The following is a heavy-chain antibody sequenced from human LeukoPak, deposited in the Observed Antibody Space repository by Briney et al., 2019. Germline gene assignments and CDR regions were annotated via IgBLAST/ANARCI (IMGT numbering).Heavy chain of an antibody. CDR2: IDPSDSYT. Sequence: GESLKISCKGSGYSFTSYWISWVRQMPGKGLEWMGRIDPSDSYTNYSPSFQGHVTISADKSISTAYLQWSSLKASDTAMYYCARHVYGSGSYYKNWFDPWGQGTLVTVS. D-gene: IGHD3-10*01. J-gene: IGHJ5*02. CDR3: ARHVYGSGSYYKNWFDP. V-gene: IGHV5-10-1*01. CDR1: GYSFTSYW.